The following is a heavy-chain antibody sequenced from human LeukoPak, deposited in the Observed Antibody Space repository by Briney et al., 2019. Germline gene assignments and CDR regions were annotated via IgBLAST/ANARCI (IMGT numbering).Heavy chain of an antibody. D-gene: IGHD3-3*01. J-gene: IGHJ6*02. V-gene: IGHV3-30*18. CDR2: ISFDGSNK. CDR1: GFTFSYYG. CDR3: AKPYYDFWSAYSGGGSINV. Sequence: PGGSLRLSCAASGFTFSYYGMHWVRQAPGKGLEWVAFISFDGSNKYYADSVKGRFAISRDNSENTLYLRMNSLRAEDTALYYCAKPYYDFWSAYSGGGSINVWGQGTTVTVSS.